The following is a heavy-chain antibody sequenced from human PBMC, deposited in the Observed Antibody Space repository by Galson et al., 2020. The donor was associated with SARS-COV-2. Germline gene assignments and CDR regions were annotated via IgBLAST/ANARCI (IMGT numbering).Heavy chain of an antibody. J-gene: IGHJ4*02. Sequence: GESLKISCAASGFTFSNYGMHWVRQAPGKGLEWVGVVWYDGSNKYYAESVKGRFTISRDNSKDTLSLQMDGLRAEDTAVYYCAKDRFEEARGTSARQGFDFWGQGALVTVSS. CDR2: VWYDGSNK. CDR3: AKDRFEEARGTSARQGFDF. V-gene: IGHV3-33*06. CDR1: GFTFSNYG. D-gene: IGHD1-1*01.